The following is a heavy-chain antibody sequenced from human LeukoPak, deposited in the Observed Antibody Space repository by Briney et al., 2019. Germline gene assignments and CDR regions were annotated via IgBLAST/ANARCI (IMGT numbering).Heavy chain of an antibody. CDR2: ISSSSSYI. CDR1: GFSVSNNY. Sequence: GGSLRLSCAASGFSVSNNYMNWVRQAPGKGLEWVSSISSSSSYIYYADSVKGRFTISRDNSKNTLYLQMNSLRAEDTAVYYCARDVAYEDGYSYDAFDIWGQGTMVTVPS. V-gene: IGHV3-21*04. CDR3: ARDVAYEDGYSYDAFDI. J-gene: IGHJ3*02. D-gene: IGHD5-24*01.